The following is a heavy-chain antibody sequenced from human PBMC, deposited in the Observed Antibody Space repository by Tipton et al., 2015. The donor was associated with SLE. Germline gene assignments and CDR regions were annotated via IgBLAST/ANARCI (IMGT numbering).Heavy chain of an antibody. CDR2: IYTSGNT. CDR3: ARDRTTVTTLSYFDY. D-gene: IGHD4-17*01. Sequence: TLSLTCTVSGGSISSGSYYWSWIRQPAGKGLEWIGHIYTSGNTNYNPSLKSRVTISVDKSRNQFSLKLSSVTAADTAVYYCARDRTTVTTLSYFDYWGQGTLVTVSS. J-gene: IGHJ4*02. CDR1: GGSISSGSYY. V-gene: IGHV4-61*09.